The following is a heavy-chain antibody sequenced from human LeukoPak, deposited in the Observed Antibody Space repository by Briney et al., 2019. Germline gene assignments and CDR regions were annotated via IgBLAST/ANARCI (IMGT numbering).Heavy chain of an antibody. CDR1: GYTFTGYF. D-gene: IGHD2-15*01. Sequence: ASVKVSCKASGYTFTGYFIHWVRQAPGQGLEWMGWINPNTGGTSYAQKFQGRVTMTRDTPISTAFMELSRLRYDDTAVYYCARDLLSCSGGRCDSDYWGQGTLVTVSS. J-gene: IGHJ4*02. V-gene: IGHV1-2*02. CDR2: INPNTGGT. CDR3: ARDLLSCSGGRCDSDY.